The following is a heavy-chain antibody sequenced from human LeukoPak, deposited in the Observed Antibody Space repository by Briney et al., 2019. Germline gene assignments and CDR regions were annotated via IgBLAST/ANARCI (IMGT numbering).Heavy chain of an antibody. V-gene: IGHV3-7*01. D-gene: IGHD4-17*01. CDR2: IKQEGSEK. CDR3: ARDKSYGDSSDY. CDR1: GFTFSSYW. J-gene: IGHJ4*02. Sequence: GGSLRLSCAASGFTFSSYWMSWVRQAPGKGLEWVANIKQEGSEKYYVDSVKGRFTISRDNAKNSLYLQMNGLRAEDTAVYYCARDKSYGDSSDYWGQGTLVTVSS.